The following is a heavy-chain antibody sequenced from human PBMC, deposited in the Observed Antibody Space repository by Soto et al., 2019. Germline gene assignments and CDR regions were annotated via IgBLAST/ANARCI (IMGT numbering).Heavy chain of an antibody. D-gene: IGHD3-3*01. CDR1: GFTFTNSA. V-gene: IGHV1-58*02. J-gene: IGHJ4*02. Sequence: SVKVSCKASGFTFTNSAIQWVRQARGQRLEWIGWIVVGSGNTNYAQKFQERVTITRDLSTSTAYMELSSLRSEDTAVYYCAADYDFWSGHYTFDYWGQGTLVTLSS. CDR2: IVVGSGNT. CDR3: AADYDFWSGHYTFDY.